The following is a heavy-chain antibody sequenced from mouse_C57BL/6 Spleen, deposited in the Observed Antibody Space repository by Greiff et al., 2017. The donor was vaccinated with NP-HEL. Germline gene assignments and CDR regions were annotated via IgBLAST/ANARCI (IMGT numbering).Heavy chain of an antibody. Sequence: QVQLQQSGPELVKPGASVKISCKASGYAFSSSWMNWVQQRPGKGLEWIGRIYPGDGDTNYNGKFKGKATLTADKSSSTAYMQLSSLTSEDSAVYFCASYGKEYYAMDYWGQGTSVTVSS. CDR1: GYAFSSSW. D-gene: IGHD2-1*01. J-gene: IGHJ4*01. V-gene: IGHV1-82*01. CDR2: IYPGDGDT. CDR3: ASYGKEYYAMDY.